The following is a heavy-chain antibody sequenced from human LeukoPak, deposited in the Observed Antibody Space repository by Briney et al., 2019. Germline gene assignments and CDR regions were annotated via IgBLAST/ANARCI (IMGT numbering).Heavy chain of an antibody. Sequence: SETLSLTCTVSGGSVSSGSYYWSWIRQPPGQGLEWIGYTYYSGSTNYNPSLKSRVTISVDTSKNQFSLKLSSVTAADTAVYYCARRLGYYDSSGYLYFDYWGQGTLVTVSS. V-gene: IGHV4-61*01. J-gene: IGHJ4*02. CDR1: GGSVSSGSYY. CDR3: ARRLGYYDSSGYLYFDY. CDR2: TYYSGST. D-gene: IGHD3-22*01.